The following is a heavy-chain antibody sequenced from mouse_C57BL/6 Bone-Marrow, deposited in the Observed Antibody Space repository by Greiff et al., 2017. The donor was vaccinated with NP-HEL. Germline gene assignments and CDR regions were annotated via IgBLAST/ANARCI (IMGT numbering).Heavy chain of an antibody. CDR3: TVGWLLLAWFAY. D-gene: IGHD2-3*01. CDR1: GFTFSNYW. J-gene: IGHJ3*01. CDR2: IRLKSDNYAT. Sequence: EVKLVESGGGLVQPGGSMKLSCVASGFTFSNYWMNWVRQSPEQGLEWVAQIRLKSDNYATHYAESVKGRFTISREDSTSSVYLQKNNLRAEDTGMYDCTVGWLLLAWFAYWGQGTLVTVSA. V-gene: IGHV6-3*01.